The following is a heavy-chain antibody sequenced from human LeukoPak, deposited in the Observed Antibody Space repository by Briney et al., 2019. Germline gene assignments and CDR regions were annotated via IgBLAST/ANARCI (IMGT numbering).Heavy chain of an antibody. Sequence: GGSLRLSCAASGFSFSNYGMHWVRQAPGKGLEWVAIIWFDGSIKYYVDSVKGRFTISRDNSKSTVDLQMDSLRVEDTALYYCARNRDWYLDYWGQGTLVTVSS. CDR2: IWFDGSIK. CDR1: GFSFSNYG. CDR3: ARNRDWYLDY. D-gene: IGHD6-19*01. J-gene: IGHJ4*02. V-gene: IGHV3-33*01.